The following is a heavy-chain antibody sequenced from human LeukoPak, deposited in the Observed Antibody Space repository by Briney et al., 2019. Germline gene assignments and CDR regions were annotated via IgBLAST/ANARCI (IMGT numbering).Heavy chain of an antibody. CDR3: AKDQGCSGGSCYYGMDV. CDR2: ISYDGSNK. CDR1: GFTVSSYG. D-gene: IGHD2-15*01. J-gene: IGHJ6*02. Sequence: GGSLRLSCSASGFTVSSYGMHWVRQAPGKGLEWVAVISYDGSNKYYADSVKGRFTISRDNSKNTLYLQMNSLRAEDTAVYYCAKDQGCSGGSCYYGMDVWGQGTTVTVSS. V-gene: IGHV3-30*18.